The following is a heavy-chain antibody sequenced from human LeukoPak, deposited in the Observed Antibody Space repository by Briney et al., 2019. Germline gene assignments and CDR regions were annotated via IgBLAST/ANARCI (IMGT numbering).Heavy chain of an antibody. V-gene: IGHV3-23*01. D-gene: IGHD6-19*01. Sequence: GGSLRLSCAASGFIFSSYAMSWVRQAPGKGLEWVSAISGSGGSTYSADSVKGRFTISRDDSKNTLYLQMNSLTAEDTAVYYCAKDLYSSCWYYFDYWGQGTLVTVSS. CDR2: ISGSGGST. CDR3: AKDLYSSCWYYFDY. CDR1: GFIFSSYA. J-gene: IGHJ4*02.